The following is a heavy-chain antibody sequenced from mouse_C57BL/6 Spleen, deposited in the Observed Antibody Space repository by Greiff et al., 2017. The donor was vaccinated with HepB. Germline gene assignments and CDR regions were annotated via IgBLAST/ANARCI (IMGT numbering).Heavy chain of an antibody. D-gene: IGHD1-1*01. V-gene: IGHV5-4*01. CDR1: GFTFSSYA. CDR3: ARDLTPSTYYDGGAMDY. CDR2: ISDGGSYT. J-gene: IGHJ4*01. Sequence: EVKLVESGGGLVKPGGSLKLSCAASGFTFSSYAMSWVRQTPEKRLEWVATISDGGSYTYYPDNVKGRFTISRDNAKNNLYLQMSHLKSEDTAMYYCARDLTPSTYYDGGAMDYWGQGTSVTVSS.